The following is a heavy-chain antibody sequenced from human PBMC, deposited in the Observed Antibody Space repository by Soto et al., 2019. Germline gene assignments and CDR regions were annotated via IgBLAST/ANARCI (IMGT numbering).Heavy chain of an antibody. CDR1: GGSISSYY. CDR2: IYYSGST. Sequence: SETLSLTCTVSGGSISSYYWSWIRQPPGKGLEWIGYIYYSGSTNYNPSLKSRVTISVDTSKNQFSLKLSSVTAADTAVYYCARGSIAARPTWFDPWGQGTLVTVSS. CDR3: ARGSIAARPTWFDP. D-gene: IGHD6-6*01. J-gene: IGHJ5*02. V-gene: IGHV4-59*01.